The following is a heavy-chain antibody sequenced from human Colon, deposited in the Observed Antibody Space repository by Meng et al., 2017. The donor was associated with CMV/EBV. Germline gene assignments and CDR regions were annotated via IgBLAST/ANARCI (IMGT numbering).Heavy chain of an antibody. CDR1: GYSISSYNW. V-gene: IGHV4-28*01. J-gene: IGHJ5*02. CDR2: IFHSGDT. D-gene: IGHD2-2*01. Sequence: QVQLQESGQGLVKPSDTLSLTCAVSGYSISSYNWWGWIRQPPGKGLEWIGYIFHSGDTYYNASLRSRVTMSVDTSKNQFSLRLTSVTAVDTAVYYCARKPAAISWFDPWGQGILVTVSS. CDR3: ARKPAAISWFDP.